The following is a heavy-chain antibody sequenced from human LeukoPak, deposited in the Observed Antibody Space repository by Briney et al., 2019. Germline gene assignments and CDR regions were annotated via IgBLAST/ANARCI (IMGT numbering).Heavy chain of an antibody. Sequence: ASVKVSCKASGYTFIDYYMYWVRQAPGQGLEWMGWINPNSGGTNYAQKFQGRVTMTRDTSISTAYMELSRLRSDDTAMYYCAGGGYDILTGYYVDYWGQGTLVTVSS. CDR2: INPNSGGT. D-gene: IGHD3-9*01. CDR1: GYTFIDYY. CDR3: AGGGYDILTGYYVDY. J-gene: IGHJ4*02. V-gene: IGHV1-2*02.